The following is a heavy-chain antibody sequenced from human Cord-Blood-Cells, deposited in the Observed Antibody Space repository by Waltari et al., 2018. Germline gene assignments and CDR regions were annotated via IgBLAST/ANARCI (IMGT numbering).Heavy chain of an antibody. D-gene: IGHD1-26*01. CDR1: GGSFSGYY. V-gene: IGHV4-34*01. CDR3: ARDPEKWGLYYYYYYGMDV. CDR2: INHSGST. Sequence: QVQLQQWGAGLLKPSETLSLTCAVYGGSFSGYYWSWIHQPPGKGLEWIGEINHSGSTNYNPSLKMRVTISVDTSKNQFSLKVSSVTSADTAVYYCARDPEKWGLYYYYYYGMDVWGQGTTVTVSS. J-gene: IGHJ6*02.